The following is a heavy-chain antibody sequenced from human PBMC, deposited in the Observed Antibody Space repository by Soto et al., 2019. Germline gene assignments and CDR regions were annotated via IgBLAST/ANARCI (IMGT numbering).Heavy chain of an antibody. Sequence: ASVKVSCKASGYTFTSYAMHWVRQAPGQRLEWMGWINAGNCNTKYAQKFQGRVTITADKSASTAYMELSSLRSEDTAVYYCARDEIASSNNQLLGTNWFEPRGQGTLVTVSS. CDR1: GYTFTSYA. D-gene: IGHD2-2*01. CDR2: INAGNCNT. V-gene: IGHV1-3*01. CDR3: ARDEIASSNNQLLGTNWFEP. J-gene: IGHJ5*02.